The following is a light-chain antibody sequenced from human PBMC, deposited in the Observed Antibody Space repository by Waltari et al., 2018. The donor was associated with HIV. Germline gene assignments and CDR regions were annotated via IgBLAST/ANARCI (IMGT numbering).Light chain of an antibody. CDR2: KAS. CDR3: QHYNNFPWT. J-gene: IGKJ1*01. V-gene: IGKV1-5*03. CDR1: QSISSW. Sequence: DIQMTQSHSTLSASVGDSVTITCRASQSISSWLALYQHKPGKAPKLLINKASTLESGVPLRFSGSASGTEFTLTITSLQPDDFATYYCQHYNNFPWTFGQGTKVEI.